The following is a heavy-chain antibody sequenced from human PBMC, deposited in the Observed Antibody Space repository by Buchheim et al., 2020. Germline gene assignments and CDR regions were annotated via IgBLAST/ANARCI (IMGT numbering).Heavy chain of an antibody. Sequence: QVQLQESGPGLVKPSQTLSLTCTVTGGSTRSSGYYWSWIRQHPGKGLEWIGYIYYSGTTYYNPSLKSRVTISIDTSKNQFSLKVTSVTAADTAVYYCARAGYSSSSEGWFDPWGQGTL. CDR3: ARAGYSSSSEGWFDP. J-gene: IGHJ5*02. D-gene: IGHD6-6*01. V-gene: IGHV4-31*03. CDR1: GGSTRSSGYY. CDR2: IYYSGTT.